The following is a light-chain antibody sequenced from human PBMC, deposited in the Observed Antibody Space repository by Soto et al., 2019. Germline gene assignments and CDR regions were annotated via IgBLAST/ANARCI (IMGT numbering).Light chain of an antibody. Sequence: QSALTQPSSVSGSPGQSITISCTGTSSDVGGYNYVSWYQQHPGTAPKLMIYDVSNRPSGVSTRFSGSKSGNTASLTISGLQSEDEADYYCSSYTSSSLYVFGTGTKLTVL. CDR3: SSYTSSSLYV. CDR2: DVS. V-gene: IGLV2-14*01. J-gene: IGLJ1*01. CDR1: SSDVGGYNY.